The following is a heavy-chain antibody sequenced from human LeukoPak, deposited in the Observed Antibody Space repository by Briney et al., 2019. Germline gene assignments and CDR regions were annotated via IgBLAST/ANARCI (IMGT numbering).Heavy chain of an antibody. CDR3: ARDRILEWLLSPYFDY. CDR2: ISSSSSTI. CDR1: GFTFSSYS. Sequence: GGSLRLSCAASGFTFSSYSMNWVRQAPGKGLEWVSYISSSSSTIYYTDSVKGRFTISRDNAKNSLYLQMNSLRAEDTGVYYCARDRILEWLLSPYFDYWGQGTLVTVSS. D-gene: IGHD3-3*01. J-gene: IGHJ4*02. V-gene: IGHV3-48*01.